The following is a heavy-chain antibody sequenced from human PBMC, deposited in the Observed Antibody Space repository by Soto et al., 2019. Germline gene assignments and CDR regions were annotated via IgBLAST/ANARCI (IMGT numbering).Heavy chain of an antibody. J-gene: IGHJ4*02. V-gene: IGHV4-34*01. Sequence: SETLSLTCAVYGGSFSGYYWSWIRQPPGKGLEWIGEINHSGSTNYNPSLKSRVTISVDTSKNQFSLKLSSVTAADTAVYYCARGKRIAAAGAILGYWGQGTLVTVS. D-gene: IGHD6-13*01. CDR3: ARGKRIAAAGAILGY. CDR1: GGSFSGYY. CDR2: INHSGST.